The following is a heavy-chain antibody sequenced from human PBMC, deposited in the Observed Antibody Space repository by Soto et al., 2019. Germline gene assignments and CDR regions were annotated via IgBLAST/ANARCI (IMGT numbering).Heavy chain of an antibody. V-gene: IGHV4-30-4*01. CDR1: GGSISSGDFF. D-gene: IGHD2-2*01. Sequence: QVQAQESGPGLVKPSQTLSLTCTVSGGSISSGDFFWSCIRQSPGKGLEWMGYIYSNGRAYYSRSLESRLKISIDTPKNQFSLTLSSVTSADSPMYYCAREPGMTSACVRDAFDTWGHGTLVIVSA. J-gene: IGHJ3*02. CDR3: AREPGMTSACVRDAFDT. CDR2: IYSNGRA.